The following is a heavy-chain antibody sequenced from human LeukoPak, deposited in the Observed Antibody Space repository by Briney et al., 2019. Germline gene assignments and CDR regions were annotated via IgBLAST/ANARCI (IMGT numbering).Heavy chain of an antibody. CDR1: GGSFSSSHYY. Sequence: SETLSLTCSVSGGSFSSSHYYWGWIRQPPGMGLEWIGSIYYSGTTYYNPSLKSRVTISIDTSKKQFSLNLISVTAADTAVYYCARVDTTLGPSDLDYWGQGTLVTVSS. CDR2: IYYSGTT. CDR3: ARVDTTLGPSDLDY. D-gene: IGHD5-18*01. J-gene: IGHJ4*02. V-gene: IGHV4-39*07.